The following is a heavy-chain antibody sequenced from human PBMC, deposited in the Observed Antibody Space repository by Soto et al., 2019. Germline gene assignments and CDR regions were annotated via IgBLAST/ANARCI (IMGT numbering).Heavy chain of an antibody. CDR3: ARGSSRELEY. CDR2: IWCDGSNK. D-gene: IGHD1-1*01. Sequence: QVQLVESGGGVVQPGRSLRLSCAASGFTFSNYGMHWVRQAPGKGLEWVAIIWCDGSNKYYVDSVKGRFTISRDNSKNTLYLQMNSLRAEDTAVYYCARGSSRELEYWGQGTLVTVSS. CDR1: GFTFSNYG. J-gene: IGHJ4*02. V-gene: IGHV3-33*01.